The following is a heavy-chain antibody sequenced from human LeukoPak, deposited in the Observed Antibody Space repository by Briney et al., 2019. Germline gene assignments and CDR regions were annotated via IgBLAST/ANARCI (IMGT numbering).Heavy chain of an antibody. CDR1: GYSISSGYY. Sequence: SETLSLTCTVSGYSISSGYYWGWIRQPPGKGLEWIGSIYHSGSTYYNPSLKSRVTISVDTSKNQFSLKLNSVTAADTAVCYCARGRKNYYDSSGYYSRVYYFDYWGQGTLVTVSS. D-gene: IGHD3-22*01. CDR3: ARGRKNYYDSSGYYSRVYYFDY. V-gene: IGHV4-38-2*02. CDR2: IYHSGST. J-gene: IGHJ4*02.